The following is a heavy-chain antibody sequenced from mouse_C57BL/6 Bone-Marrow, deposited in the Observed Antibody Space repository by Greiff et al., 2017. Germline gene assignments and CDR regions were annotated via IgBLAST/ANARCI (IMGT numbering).Heavy chain of an antibody. V-gene: IGHV3-6*01. J-gene: IGHJ2*01. D-gene: IGHD2-2*01. CDR3: ARGGYQYYFDY. CDR1: GYSITSGYY. CDR2: ISYDGSN. Sequence: DVQLQESGPGLVKPSQSLSLTCSVTGYSITSGYYWNWIRQFPGNKLEWMGYISYDGSNNYNPSLKNRISITRDTSKNQFFLKLNSVTTEDTATYYCARGGYQYYFDYWGQGTTLTVSS.